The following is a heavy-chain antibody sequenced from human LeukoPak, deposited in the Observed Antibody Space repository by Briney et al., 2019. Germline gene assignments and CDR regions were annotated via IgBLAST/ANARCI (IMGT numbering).Heavy chain of an antibody. CDR1: GFTFSQYS. D-gene: IGHD2-15*01. V-gene: IGHV3-48*02. CDR2: LRYTGET. J-gene: IGHJ1*01. Sequence: GGSLRLSCAASGFTFSQYSINWVRQAPGKGLEWVSHLRYTGETFYADSVKGRFTISRDNVKNSLYLQMNSLRDEDTAVYYCARGLQDIVEVVTPSLEYFQHWGQGTLVTVSS. CDR3: ARGLQDIVEVVTPSLEYFQH.